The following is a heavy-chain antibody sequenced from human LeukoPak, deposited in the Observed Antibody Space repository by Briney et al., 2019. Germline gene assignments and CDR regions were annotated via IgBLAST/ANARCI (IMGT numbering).Heavy chain of an antibody. CDR1: GGSISSYY. CDR2: IYTSGST. J-gene: IGHJ4*02. Sequence: PSETLSLTCTVSGGSISSYYWSWVRQPAGKGLEWIGRIYTSGSTNYNPSLKSRVTMSVDTSKNKFSLKLSSVTAADTAVYYCASRGGPYTGQIEDYWGQGTLVTVSS. D-gene: IGHD2-15*01. CDR3: ASRGGPYTGQIEDY. V-gene: IGHV4-4*07.